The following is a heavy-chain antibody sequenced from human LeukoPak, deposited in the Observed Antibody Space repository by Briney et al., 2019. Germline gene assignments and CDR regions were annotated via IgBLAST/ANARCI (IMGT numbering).Heavy chain of an antibody. CDR1: GGSFSGYY. Sequence: PSETLSLTCAVYGGSFSGYYWSWIRQPPGKGLEWVSGFSGSGGITYYADSVKGRFTISRDNTKNTLYLQLNSLRAEDTAVYYCAKAGFRVAFGAVIVQQRHYFDYWGQGTLVTVSS. CDR2: FSGSGGIT. D-gene: IGHD3-16*02. V-gene: IGHV3-23*01. CDR3: AKAGFRVAFGAVIVQQRHYFDY. J-gene: IGHJ4*02.